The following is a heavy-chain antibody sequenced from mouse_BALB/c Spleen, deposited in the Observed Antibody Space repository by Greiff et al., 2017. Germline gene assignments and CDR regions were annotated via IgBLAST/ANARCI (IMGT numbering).Heavy chain of an antibody. CDR1: GYTFSDHG. J-gene: IGHJ2*01. V-gene: IGHV5-6-3*01. Sequence: EVQLVQPGGGLVQPGGSLKLSCAASGYTFSDHGMSWVRQTPDKGLELVATINSNGGSTYYPDSVKGRFTLSRDNAKNTRYLQMSSLKSEDTAMYVCARSDDYGCSPLFDYWGQGTTLTVSS. CDR3: ARSDDYGCSPLFDY. CDR2: INSNGGST. D-gene: IGHD1-1*01.